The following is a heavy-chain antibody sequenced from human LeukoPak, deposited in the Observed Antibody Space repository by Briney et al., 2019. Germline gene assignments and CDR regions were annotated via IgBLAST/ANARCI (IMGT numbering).Heavy chain of an antibody. J-gene: IGHJ4*02. CDR3: ARRSIIAAGSFDY. D-gene: IGHD6-13*01. V-gene: IGHV3-23*01. Sequence: GGSLRLSCAGSGFTFSSYAMSWVRQAPGKGLGWVSAISGGGGSTYYADSVKGRLTISRDNSKHTLFLQMNSLRAEDTAVYYCARRSIIAAGSFDYWGQGTLVTVSS. CDR1: GFTFSSYA. CDR2: ISGGGGST.